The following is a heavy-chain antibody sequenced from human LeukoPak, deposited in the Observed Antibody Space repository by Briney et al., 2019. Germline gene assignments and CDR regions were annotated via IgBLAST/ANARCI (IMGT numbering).Heavy chain of an antibody. CDR2: ISGSGATT. D-gene: IGHD3-22*01. V-gene: IGHV3-23*01. J-gene: IGHJ4*02. Sequence: GGSLRLSCAASGFTFSRYAMSWIRQAPGKGLEWVSVISGSGATTHYTDSVKGRFTISRDNYKNTVSLQMNSLRAEDTAAYYCATDYYDRSGDYTVDHWGQGTQVTVSS. CDR3: ATDYYDRSGDYTVDH. CDR1: GFTFSRYA.